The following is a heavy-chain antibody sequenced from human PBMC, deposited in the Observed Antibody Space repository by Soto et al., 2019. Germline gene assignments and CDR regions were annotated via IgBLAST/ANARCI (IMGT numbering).Heavy chain of an antibody. CDR1: GFTVSTDW. Sequence: PGGSLRLSCAASGFTVSTDWMYWVRQAPGKGLEWVSLIKSGGNTYYADSVEGRFTISRDNSKNTVYLQMNSLRAEDTAVYYCVRENYYYGMDVSGQGTTVTVSS. J-gene: IGHJ6*02. CDR3: VRENYYYGMDV. V-gene: IGHV3-66*01. CDR2: IKSGGNT.